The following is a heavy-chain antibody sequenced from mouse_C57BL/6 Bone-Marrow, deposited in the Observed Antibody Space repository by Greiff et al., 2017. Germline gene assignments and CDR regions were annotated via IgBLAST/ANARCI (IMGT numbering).Heavy chain of an antibody. Sequence: QVQLQQSGAELVKPGASVKISCKASGYAFSSYWMNWVKQRPGKGLEWIGQIYPGDGDTNYNGKFKGKATLTADKSSSTAYMQLSSLTSEDSAVYFCARSGLRRGGYSFDYWGQGTTLTVSS. CDR3: ARSGLRRGGYSFDY. D-gene: IGHD2-2*01. CDR1: GYAFSSYW. J-gene: IGHJ2*01. CDR2: IYPGDGDT. V-gene: IGHV1-80*01.